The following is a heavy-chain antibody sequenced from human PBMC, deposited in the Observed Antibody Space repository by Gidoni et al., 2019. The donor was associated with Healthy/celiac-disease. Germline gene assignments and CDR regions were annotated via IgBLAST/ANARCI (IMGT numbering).Heavy chain of an antibody. CDR1: GYTFTSYG. CDR3: ARGSFSYYYDSSGYLNWFDP. Sequence: QVQLVQSGAEVKKPGASVTVSCKASGYTFTSYGISWVRQAPGQGLEWMGWISAYNGNTNYAQKLQGRVTMTTDTSTSTAYMELRSLRSDDTAVYYCARGSFSYYYDSSGYLNWFDPWGQGTLVTVSS. CDR2: ISAYNGNT. D-gene: IGHD3-22*01. J-gene: IGHJ5*02. V-gene: IGHV1-18*01.